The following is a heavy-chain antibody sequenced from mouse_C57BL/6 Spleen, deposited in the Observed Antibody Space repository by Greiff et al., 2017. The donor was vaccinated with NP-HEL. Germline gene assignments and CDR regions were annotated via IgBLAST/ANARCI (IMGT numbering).Heavy chain of an antibody. D-gene: IGHD1-1*01. CDR2: IDPETGGT. Sequence: QVQLQQSGAELVRPGASVTLSCKASGYTFTDYEMHWVKQTPVHGLEWIGAIDPETGGTAYNQKFKGKAILTADKSSSTAYMELRSLTSEDSAVYYCTRCDYGSRYAMDYWGQGTSVTVSS. CDR1: GYTFTDYE. V-gene: IGHV1-15*01. J-gene: IGHJ4*01. CDR3: TRCDYGSRYAMDY.